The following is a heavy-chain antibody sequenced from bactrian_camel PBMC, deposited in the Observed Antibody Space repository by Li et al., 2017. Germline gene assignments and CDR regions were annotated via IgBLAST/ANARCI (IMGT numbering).Heavy chain of an antibody. CDR2: IDFDGSA. V-gene: IGHV3S10*01. CDR3: AKAEGVVSWYDV. CDR1: GLTVSTYC. J-gene: IGHJ4*01. D-gene: IGHD2*01. Sequence: DVQLVESGGGMVQAGGSARLSCAASGLTVSTYCMAWFRQTPGKEREGVAGIDFDGSASYTDSVKGRFTISRDNAKNTLYLQLNSLKTEDTAMYHCAKAEGVVSWYDVWGQGTQVTVS.